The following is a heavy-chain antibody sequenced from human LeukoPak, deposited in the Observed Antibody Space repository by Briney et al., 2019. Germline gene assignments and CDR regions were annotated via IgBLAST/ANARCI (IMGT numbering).Heavy chain of an antibody. Sequence: SETLSLTCTVSGGSISSYYWSWIRQPPGKGLEWIGYIYTSGSTNYNPSLKSRVTMSMDTSKNQFSLKLSSVTAADSAVYFCARGHGYNNGYPYFDSWGQGTLVSVSS. CDR2: IYTSGST. D-gene: IGHD5-12*01. J-gene: IGHJ4*02. V-gene: IGHV4-4*09. CDR1: GGSISSYY. CDR3: ARGHGYNNGYPYFDS.